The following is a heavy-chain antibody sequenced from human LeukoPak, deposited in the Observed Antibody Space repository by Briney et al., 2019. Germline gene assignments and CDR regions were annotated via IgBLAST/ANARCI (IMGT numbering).Heavy chain of an antibody. CDR1: GVTFSTYE. CDR3: TRAWFY. D-gene: IGHD3-9*01. CDR2: ISSGGSTI. J-gene: IGHJ4*02. V-gene: IGHV3-48*03. Sequence: GGSLRLSCAASGVTFSTYEMNWVRQAPGKGLEWVSYISSGGSTIYYADSVKGRSTVSRDNAKNSLYLQMNSLRAEDTAVYYCTRAWFYWGQGTLVTVSS.